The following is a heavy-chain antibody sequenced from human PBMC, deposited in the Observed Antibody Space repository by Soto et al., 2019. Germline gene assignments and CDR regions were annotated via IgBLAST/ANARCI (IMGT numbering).Heavy chain of an antibody. D-gene: IGHD5-18*01. J-gene: IGHJ5*02. CDR2: ISYDGSNK. CDR1: GFTFSSYG. CDR3: AKDPYIQLWTEPPPNWFDP. Sequence: GGSLRLSCAASGFTFSSYGMHWVRQAPGKGLEWVAVISYDGSNKYYADSVKGRFTISRDNSKNTLYLQMNSLRAEETAVYYCAKDPYIQLWTEPPPNWFDPWGQGTLVTVSS. V-gene: IGHV3-30*18.